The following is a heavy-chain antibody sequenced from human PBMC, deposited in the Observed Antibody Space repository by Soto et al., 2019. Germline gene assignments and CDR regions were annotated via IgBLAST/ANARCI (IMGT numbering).Heavy chain of an antibody. D-gene: IGHD6-13*01. CDR2: ISYDGSNK. Sequence: GGSLRLSCAASGFTFSSYCMHWVRQAPGKGLEWVAVISYDGSNKYYADSVKGRFTISRDNSKNTLYLQMNSLRAEDTAVYYCAREPRIAAAGKTFYYSAMDVWGQGTTVPVSS. J-gene: IGHJ6*02. V-gene: IGHV3-30*03. CDR1: GFTFSSYC. CDR3: AREPRIAAAGKTFYYSAMDV.